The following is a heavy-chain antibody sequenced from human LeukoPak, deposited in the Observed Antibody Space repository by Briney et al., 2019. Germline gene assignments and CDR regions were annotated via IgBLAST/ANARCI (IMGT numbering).Heavy chain of an antibody. D-gene: IGHD5-24*01. CDR1: GFTFSSYA. J-gene: IGHJ4*02. CDR3: ARAYGDGYNFGY. V-gene: IGHV3-30-3*01. CDR2: ISYDGSNK. Sequence: GGSLRLSCAASGFTFSSYAMHWVRQAPGKWLEWVAVISYDGSNKYYAGSVKGRLTISRDNSKNTLYLQMNSLRAEDTAVYYCARAYGDGYNFGYWGQGTLVTVSS.